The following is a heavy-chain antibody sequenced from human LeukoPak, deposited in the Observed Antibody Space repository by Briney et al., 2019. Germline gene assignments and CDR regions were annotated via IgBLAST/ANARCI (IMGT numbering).Heavy chain of an antibody. D-gene: IGHD2-2*01. CDR1: GFTFSSYA. CDR2: ISGSGGST. V-gene: IGHV3-23*01. Sequence: GGSLRLSCAASGFTFSSYAMSWVRQAPGKGLEWVSAISGSGGSTYYADSVKGRFTISRDKSKNTLYLQMNSLRAEDTAVYYCAKDPAGDDAFDIWGQGTMVTVSS. J-gene: IGHJ3*02. CDR3: AKDPAGDDAFDI.